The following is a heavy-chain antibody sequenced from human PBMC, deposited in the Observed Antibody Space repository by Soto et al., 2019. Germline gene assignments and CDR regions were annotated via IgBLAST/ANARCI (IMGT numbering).Heavy chain of an antibody. CDR2: TSAYSGST. Sequence: QVQLVQSGAEVKKPGASVKVSCKASGYTFTSYGISWVRQAPGQGLEWMGWTSAYSGSTNYAQKPQGXVXXXTXXSTSTAYMELRSLRSDETAVYYCARSIAAAVDFDSWGQGTLVTVSS. CDR1: GYTFTSYG. CDR3: ARSIAAAVDFDS. V-gene: IGHV1-18*01. D-gene: IGHD6-13*01. J-gene: IGHJ4*02.